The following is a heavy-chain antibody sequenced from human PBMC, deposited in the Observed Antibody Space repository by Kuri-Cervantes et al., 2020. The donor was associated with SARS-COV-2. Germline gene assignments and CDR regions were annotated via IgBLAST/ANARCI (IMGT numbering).Heavy chain of an antibody. V-gene: IGHV3-74*01. CDR1: GFTFSSYS. CDR3: VRDGDHWNFDY. CDR2: INPDGSYT. D-gene: IGHD1-1*01. Sequence: GGSLRLSCAASGFTFSSYSMNWVRQAPGKGLMWVSRINPDGSYTNNADSVKGRFTLSRDNAKNMLFLQMNSLRAEDTAVYYCVRDGDHWNFDYWGQGTLVTVSS. J-gene: IGHJ4*02.